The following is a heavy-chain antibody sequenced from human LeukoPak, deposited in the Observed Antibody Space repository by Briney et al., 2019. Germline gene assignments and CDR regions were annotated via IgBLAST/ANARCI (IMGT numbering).Heavy chain of an antibody. CDR1: GFTFSDYY. CDR2: ISSSGDII. J-gene: IGHJ4*02. Sequence: GGSLRLSCAASGFTFSDYYMSWIRQAPGKGLEWAAYISSSGDIIYYADFVRGRFTISRDNAKNSLHLQINSLRAEDTAVYYCARDDFGGKFDYWGQGILVTVSS. V-gene: IGHV3-11*01. D-gene: IGHD4-23*01. CDR3: ARDDFGGKFDY.